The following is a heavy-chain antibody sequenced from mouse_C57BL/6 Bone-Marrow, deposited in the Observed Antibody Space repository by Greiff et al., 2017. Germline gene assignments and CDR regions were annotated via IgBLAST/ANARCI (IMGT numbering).Heavy chain of an antibody. CDR3: TTGYDYDLDY. CDR1: GFNIKDDY. CDR2: IDPENGDT. D-gene: IGHD2-4*01. V-gene: IGHV14-4*01. Sequence: EVQLQQSGAELVRPGASVKLSCTASGFNIKDDYMHWVKQRPEQGLEWIGWIDPENGDTEYASKFQGKATITADTSSNTAYLQLSSLTSEDTAVYYCTTGYDYDLDYWGQGTSVTVSS. J-gene: IGHJ4*01.